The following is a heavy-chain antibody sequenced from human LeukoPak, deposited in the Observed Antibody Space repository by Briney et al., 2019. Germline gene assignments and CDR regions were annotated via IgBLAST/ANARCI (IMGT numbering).Heavy chain of an antibody. CDR1: GFTFSLYS. CDR2: ISGSSSSI. CDR3: ARVKSNYFFKYYMDV. D-gene: IGHD5/OR15-5a*01. Sequence: GGSLRLSCEASGFTFSLYSMSWVRQAPGKGLEWVSPISGSSSSIYYTDSLKGRFTISRDNAKNSLYLHMTSLRAEDTAVYYCARVKSNYFFKYYMDVWAKGTPVTVSS. V-gene: IGHV3-21*01. J-gene: IGHJ6*03.